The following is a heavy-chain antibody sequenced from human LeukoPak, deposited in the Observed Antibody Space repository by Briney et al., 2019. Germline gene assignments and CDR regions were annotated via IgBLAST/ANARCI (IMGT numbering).Heavy chain of an antibody. Sequence: PSETLSLTCTVSGGSISSYYWSWIRQPPGKGLEWIGYIYYSGSTNYNPSLKSRVTISVDTSKNQFSLKLSSVTAADTAVYYCAREGAIRHFDYWGQGTLVTVSS. J-gene: IGHJ4*02. V-gene: IGHV4-59*01. CDR3: AREGAIRHFDY. D-gene: IGHD2-2*02. CDR2: IYYSGST. CDR1: GGSISSYY.